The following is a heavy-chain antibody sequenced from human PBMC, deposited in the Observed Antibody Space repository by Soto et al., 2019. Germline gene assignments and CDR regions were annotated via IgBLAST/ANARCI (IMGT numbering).Heavy chain of an antibody. CDR1: GGSISSGGYS. D-gene: IGHD6-19*01. Sequence: QLQLQESGSGLVKPSQTLSLTCAVSGGSISSGGYSWSWIRQPPGKGLEWIGYIYHSGSTYYNPSLKSQVTVSVDRSKNQFSLKLSSVTAADTAVYYCARAGGLGALAVDYWGQGTLVTVSS. V-gene: IGHV4-30-2*01. J-gene: IGHJ4*02. CDR3: ARAGGLGALAVDY. CDR2: IYHSGST.